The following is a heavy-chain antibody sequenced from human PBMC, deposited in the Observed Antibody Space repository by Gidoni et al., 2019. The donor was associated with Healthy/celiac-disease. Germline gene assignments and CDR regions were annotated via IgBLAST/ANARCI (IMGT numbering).Heavy chain of an antibody. CDR3: ARGRSRRITGTTAY. D-gene: IGHD1-20*01. V-gene: IGHV3-30-3*01. Sequence: QVQLVESGGGVVQPGRSLRLSCAASGFTFRSYAMHWVRQAPGKGLGWVAVIAYDGNNKYYADSVKGRFTISRDNSKNTLYLQMNSLRAEDTAVYYCARGRSRRITGTTAYWGQGTLVTVSS. CDR1: GFTFRSYA. CDR2: IAYDGNNK. J-gene: IGHJ4*02.